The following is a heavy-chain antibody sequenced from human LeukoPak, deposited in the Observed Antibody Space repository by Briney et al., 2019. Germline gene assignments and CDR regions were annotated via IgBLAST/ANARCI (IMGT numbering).Heavy chain of an antibody. Sequence: PGGSLRLSCAASGFTFSSYSMNWVRQAPGKGLEWVSSISSSSSYIYYADSVKGRFTISRDNAKNSLYLQMNSLRAEDTAVYYCARGKVGATRSQFDYWGQEPWSPSPQ. D-gene: IGHD1-26*01. CDR1: GFTFSSYS. CDR3: ARGKVGATRSQFDY. J-gene: IGHJ4*01. V-gene: IGHV3-21*01. CDR2: ISSSSSYI.